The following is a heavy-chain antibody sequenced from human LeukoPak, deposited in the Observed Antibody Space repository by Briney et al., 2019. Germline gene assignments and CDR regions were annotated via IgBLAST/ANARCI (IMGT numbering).Heavy chain of an antibody. CDR2: ISSSSSHI. V-gene: IGHV3-21*01. CDR3: ARSLDDMDV. CDR1: GFTFSSYS. J-gene: IGHJ6*02. Sequence: GGSLRLSCAASGFTFSSYSMNWVRQAPGKGLEWVSSISSSSSHIYYADSVKGRFTISRDNAKNSLYLQMNSLRAEDTAVYYCARSLDDMDVWGQGTTVTVSS.